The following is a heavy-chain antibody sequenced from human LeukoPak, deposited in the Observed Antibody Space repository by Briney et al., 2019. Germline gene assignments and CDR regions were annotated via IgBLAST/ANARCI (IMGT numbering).Heavy chain of an antibody. CDR3: VKDSVVVAGLVNYFDY. Sequence: GGSLRLSCAASGFTFSSYGMSWVRQAPGKGLEWVSAISGSGGDTFYTDSVKGRFTISRDNSKNTLYLQMKGLRAEDTAVYYYVKDSVVVAGLVNYFDYWGQGTLVTVSS. J-gene: IGHJ4*02. D-gene: IGHD6-19*01. V-gene: IGHV3-23*01. CDR1: GFTFSSYG. CDR2: ISGSGGDT.